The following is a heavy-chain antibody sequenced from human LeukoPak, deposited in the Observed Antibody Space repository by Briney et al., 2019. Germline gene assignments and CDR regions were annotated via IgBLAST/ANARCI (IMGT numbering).Heavy chain of an antibody. Sequence: SVKVSCKASGGTFSSYAISWVRQAPGQGLEWMGGVIPIFGTANYAQKFQCRVRITTDESTSTAYMELSSLSSEDTDVYYCARAVLVATISGAEAFDVWGQGTMVTVSS. J-gene: IGHJ3*01. CDR3: ARAVLVATISGAEAFDV. CDR1: GGTFSSYA. V-gene: IGHV1-69*05. CDR2: VIPIFGTA. D-gene: IGHD5-12*01.